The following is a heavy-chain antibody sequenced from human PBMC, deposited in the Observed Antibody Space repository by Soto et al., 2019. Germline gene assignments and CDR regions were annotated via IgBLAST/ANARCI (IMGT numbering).Heavy chain of an antibody. Sequence: GASVKVSCKASGYTFTSYYMHWVRQAPGQGLEWMGIINPSGGSTTYAQKFQGRATMTRDTSTSTVYMELSSLRSEDTAVYYCARDSRALLWFGELYPYGMDVWGQGTTVTVSS. CDR1: GYTFTSYY. CDR3: ARDSRALLWFGELYPYGMDV. J-gene: IGHJ6*02. CDR2: INPSGGST. D-gene: IGHD3-10*01. V-gene: IGHV1-46*01.